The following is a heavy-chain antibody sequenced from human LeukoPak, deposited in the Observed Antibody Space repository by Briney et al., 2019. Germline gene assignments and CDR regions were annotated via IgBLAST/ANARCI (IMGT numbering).Heavy chain of an antibody. CDR1: GYTFTNYA. CDR2: INTGNGNT. CDR3: AMDYYGSGSYLDY. V-gene: IGHV1-3*03. Sequence: GASVKVSCKAPGYTFTNYALHWVRQAPGQRLEWMGWINTGNGNTKYSQEFQGRVTITRDTSASTAYMELSSLRSEDTAVYYCAMDYYGSGSYLDYWGQGTLVTVSS. J-gene: IGHJ4*02. D-gene: IGHD3-10*01.